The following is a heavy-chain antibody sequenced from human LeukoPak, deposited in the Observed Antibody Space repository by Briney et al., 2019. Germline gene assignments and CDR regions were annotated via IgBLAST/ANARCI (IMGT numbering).Heavy chain of an antibody. CDR1: GFTFDDYA. CDR2: ISWNSGSI. Sequence: PGGSLRHSCAASGFTFDDYAMHWVRQAPGKGLEWVSGISWNSGSIDYADSVKGRFTISRDNAKNSLYLQMNSLRAEDTALYYCAKDARTTVTTFLSPFDYWGQGTLVTVSS. J-gene: IGHJ4*02. V-gene: IGHV3-9*01. D-gene: IGHD4-17*01. CDR3: AKDARTTVTTFLSPFDY.